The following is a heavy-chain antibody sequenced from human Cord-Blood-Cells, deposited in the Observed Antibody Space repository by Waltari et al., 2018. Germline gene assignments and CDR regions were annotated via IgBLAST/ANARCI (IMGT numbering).Heavy chain of an antibody. Sequence: QVQLVQSGAEVKKPGASVKVSCKASGYTFTSYAMHWVRQAPGQRLEWMGWINAGNVNTKNYQEFQGRVTITRDTSASTAYMGLSSLRSEDTAVYYCARGSSSWYYWGQGTLVTVSS. D-gene: IGHD6-13*01. CDR2: INAGNVNT. CDR3: ARGSSSWYY. J-gene: IGHJ4*02. CDR1: GYTFTSYA. V-gene: IGHV1-3*01.